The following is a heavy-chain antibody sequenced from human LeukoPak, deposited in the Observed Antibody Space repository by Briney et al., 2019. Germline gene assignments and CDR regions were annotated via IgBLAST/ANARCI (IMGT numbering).Heavy chain of an antibody. CDR2: IYYSGIT. J-gene: IGHJ4*02. Sequence: SETLSLTCTVSGGSISSSSYYWGWIRQPPGKGLEWIGSIYYSGITYYNSSLKSRVTISVDTSKNQFSLKLNSVTAADTAVYYCARGSSAARPNFDYWGQGTLVTVSS. V-gene: IGHV4-39*07. CDR1: GGSISSSSYY. D-gene: IGHD6-6*01. CDR3: ARGSSAARPNFDY.